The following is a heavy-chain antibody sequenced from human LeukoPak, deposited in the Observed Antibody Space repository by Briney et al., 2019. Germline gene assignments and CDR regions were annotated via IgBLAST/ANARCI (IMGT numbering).Heavy chain of an antibody. CDR1: GFTFNSYV. CDR2: ISGSGGST. CDR3: ANYYDILTGYYTFDY. J-gene: IGHJ4*02. Sequence: GGSLRLSCAASGFTFNSYVMSWVRQAPGKGLECVSAISGSGGSTYYADSVKGRFTISRDNSKNTLYLQMNSLRAEDTAVYYCANYYDILTGYYTFDYWGQGTLVTVSS. V-gene: IGHV3-23*01. D-gene: IGHD3-9*01.